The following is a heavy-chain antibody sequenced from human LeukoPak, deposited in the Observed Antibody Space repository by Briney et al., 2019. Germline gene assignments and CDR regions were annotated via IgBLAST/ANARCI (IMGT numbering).Heavy chain of an antibody. CDR1: GFTFSSYW. V-gene: IGHV3-74*01. J-gene: IGHJ4*02. CDR2: INSDGSST. CDR3: AIYAGY. D-gene: IGHD2-2*01. Sequence: GGSLRLSCAASGFTFSSYWMHWVRQAPAKGLVWVSRINSDGSSTSYADSVKGRFTISRDNAKNTLFLQMNSLRAEDTAMYYCAIYAGYWGQGTLVTVSS.